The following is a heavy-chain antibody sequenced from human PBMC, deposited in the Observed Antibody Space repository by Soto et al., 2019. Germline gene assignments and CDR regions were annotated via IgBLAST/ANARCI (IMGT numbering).Heavy chain of an antibody. CDR2: SNPSGGST. CDR1: GGKCTSRY. V-gene: IGHV1-46*01. Sequence: GEVMISCRESGGKCTSRYLHWVRQDPVQGIEWIGTSNPSGGSTTYAQKSQGSATMTSNTSTSTVYRELSSLRSEDTAVYYCARCGLPSWSYCSAVWGQGTPVTVSS. D-gene: IGHD1-26*01. CDR3: ARCGLPSWSYCSAV. J-gene: IGHJ4*02.